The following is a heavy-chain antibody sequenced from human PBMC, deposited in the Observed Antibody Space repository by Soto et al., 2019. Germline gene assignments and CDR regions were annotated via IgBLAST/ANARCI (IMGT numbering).Heavy chain of an antibody. Sequence: QVQLVESGGGVVQPGRSLRLSCAASGFTFSSYVMHWVRQAPGKGLEWVAVILYDGSNTYYADSVKGRFTISRDNSKNTLYLQMNSLRPEDTAVYYCAKVRGEWLLFDCFDYWGQGTLVTVSS. D-gene: IGHD3-3*01. J-gene: IGHJ4*02. V-gene: IGHV3-30*18. CDR1: GFTFSSYV. CDR3: AKVRGEWLLFDCFDY. CDR2: ILYDGSNT.